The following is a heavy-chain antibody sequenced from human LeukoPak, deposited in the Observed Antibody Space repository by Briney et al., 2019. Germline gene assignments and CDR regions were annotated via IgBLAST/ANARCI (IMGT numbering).Heavy chain of an antibody. V-gene: IGHV6-1*01. CDR3: ARDPTTYYDILTGPPEGHGMDV. Sequence: SQTLSLTCAISGDSVSSNSAAWNWIRQSPSRGLEWLGRTYYRSKWYNDYAVSVKSRITINPDTSKNQFSLQLNSVTPEDTAVYYCARDPTTYYDILTGPPEGHGMDVWGQGTTVTVSS. CDR1: GDSVSSNSAA. CDR2: TYYRSKWYN. J-gene: IGHJ6*02. D-gene: IGHD3-9*01.